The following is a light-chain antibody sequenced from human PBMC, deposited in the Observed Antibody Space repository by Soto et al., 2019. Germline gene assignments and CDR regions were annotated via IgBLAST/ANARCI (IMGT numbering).Light chain of an antibody. CDR3: QQYYSTSLFT. CDR1: QSVLYSSNNKNY. J-gene: IGKJ3*01. V-gene: IGKV4-1*01. CDR2: WAS. Sequence: DIVMTQSPDSLAVSLGERATINCKSSQSVLYSSNNKNYLAWYQQKPGQPPKLLIYWASTRESGVPDRFSGSGSGTDFTLTISSLQAEDVAVYYCQQYYSTSLFTLGPGNKVDIK.